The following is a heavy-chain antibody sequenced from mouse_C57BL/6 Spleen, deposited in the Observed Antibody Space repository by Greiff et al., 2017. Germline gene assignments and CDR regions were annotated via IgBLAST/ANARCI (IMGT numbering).Heavy chain of an antibody. CDR3: ARHDSSGYYFDY. V-gene: IGHV5-9*01. J-gene: IGHJ2*01. CDR1: GFTFSSYT. D-gene: IGHD3-2*02. Sequence: EVMLVESGGGLVKPGGSLKLSCAASGFTFSSYTMSWVRQTPEKRLEWVGTISGGGGNTHYPDSVTGRFTISRANAKTPLYLQMSSLRSGDTALYYCARHDSSGYYFDYWGQGTTLTVSS. CDR2: ISGGGGNT.